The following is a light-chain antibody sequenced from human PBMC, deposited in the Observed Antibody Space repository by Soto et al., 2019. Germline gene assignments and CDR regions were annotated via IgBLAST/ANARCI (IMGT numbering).Light chain of an antibody. CDR1: SSDVGGYNY. CDR3: SSYTSSSTWV. J-gene: IGLJ3*02. Sequence: QSALTQPASVSGSPGQSITISSTGTSSDVGGYNYVSWYQQNPGKAPKLMIYEVSNRPSGVSNRFSGSKSGNTASLTISGLQAEDEADYYCSSYTSSSTWVFGGGTKLTVL. CDR2: EVS. V-gene: IGLV2-14*01.